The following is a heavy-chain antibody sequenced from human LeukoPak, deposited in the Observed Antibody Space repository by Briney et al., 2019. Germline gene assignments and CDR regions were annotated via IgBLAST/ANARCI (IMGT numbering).Heavy chain of an antibody. J-gene: IGHJ4*02. CDR1: GGSISSGDYY. V-gene: IGHV4-30-4*08. Sequence: PSETLSLTCTVSGGSISSGDYYWSWIRQPPGKGLEWIGYIYYSGSTYYNPSLKSRVTISVDTSKNQFSLKLSSVTGADTAVYYCAGYSKIEAAGTYWGQGTLVTVSS. CDR2: IYYSGST. CDR3: AGYSKIEAAGTY. D-gene: IGHD6-13*01.